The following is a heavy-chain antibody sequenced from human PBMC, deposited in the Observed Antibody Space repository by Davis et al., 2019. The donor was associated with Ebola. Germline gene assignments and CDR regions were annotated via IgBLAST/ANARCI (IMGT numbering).Heavy chain of an antibody. D-gene: IGHD3-22*01. CDR1: GGSIASGSYY. CDR3: AREGDESSGYTFDF. J-gene: IGHJ4*02. Sequence: MPSETLSLTCTVSGGSIASGSYYWGWIRQPPGKGLEWMGAIYDGGSTYYSSSLKSRLTISVDTSKNQVSMKLSSVTAADTAVYYCAREGDESSGYTFDFWGQGTLVNVSS. CDR2: IYDGGST. V-gene: IGHV4-39*02.